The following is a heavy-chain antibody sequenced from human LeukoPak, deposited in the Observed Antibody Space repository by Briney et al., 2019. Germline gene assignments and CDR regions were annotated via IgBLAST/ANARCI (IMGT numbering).Heavy chain of an antibody. D-gene: IGHD3-22*01. V-gene: IGHV3-30*03. Sequence: PGGSLRLSCAASGFIVSTNYMSWVRQAPGKGLEWVAVISYDGSNKYYPDSVKGRFTISRDNSKNTLYLQMNSLRAEDTAVYYCASTETPYYYDSNGFYPYYFDYWGQGTLVTVSS. CDR2: ISYDGSNK. CDR3: ASTETPYYYDSNGFYPYYFDY. J-gene: IGHJ4*02. CDR1: GFIVSTNY.